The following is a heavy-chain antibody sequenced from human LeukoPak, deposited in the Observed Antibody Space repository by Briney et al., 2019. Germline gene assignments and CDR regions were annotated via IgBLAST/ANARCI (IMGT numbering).Heavy chain of an antibody. CDR3: ARDVGRTAMVSHYFDY. CDR2: ISYDGSNK. V-gene: IGHV3-30*04. D-gene: IGHD5-18*01. Sequence: GGSLRLSCAASGFTFSSYAMHWVRRAPGKGLEWVAVISYDGSNKYYADSVKGRFTISRDNSKNTLYLQMNSLRAEDTAVYYCARDVGRTAMVSHYFDYWGQGTLVTVSS. CDR1: GFTFSSYA. J-gene: IGHJ4*02.